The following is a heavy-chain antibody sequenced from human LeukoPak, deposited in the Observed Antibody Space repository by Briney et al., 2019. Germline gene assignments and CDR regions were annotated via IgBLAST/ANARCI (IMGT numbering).Heavy chain of an antibody. J-gene: IGHJ5*02. CDR1: GGSIGRSSYC. CDR3: ARTENYIPEDCFDP. Sequence: SETLSLTCSVSGGSIGRSSYCWGWIRQPPGKGLEWIGTICYSGSTFYNPSLKSRVTLSVDTSKNQFSLKLSSVTAADTAVYYCARTENYIPEDCFDPWGQGTLVTVSS. V-gene: IGHV4-39*01. D-gene: IGHD5-24*01. CDR2: ICYSGST.